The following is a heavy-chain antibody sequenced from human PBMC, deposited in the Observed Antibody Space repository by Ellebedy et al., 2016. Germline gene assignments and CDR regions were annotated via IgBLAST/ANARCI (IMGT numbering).Heavy chain of an antibody. CDR3: VATLRNTSDY. V-gene: IGHV3-30-3*01. CDR1: GFTFSSYA. Sequence: GESLKISCAASGFTFSSYAMLWVRQAPGKGLEWVAVISYDGSNKYYADSVKGRFTTSRDNSKNTLYLQMNSLRADDTALYYCVATLRNTSDYWGQGTLVTVSS. CDR2: ISYDGSNK. J-gene: IGHJ4*02. D-gene: IGHD1/OR15-1a*01.